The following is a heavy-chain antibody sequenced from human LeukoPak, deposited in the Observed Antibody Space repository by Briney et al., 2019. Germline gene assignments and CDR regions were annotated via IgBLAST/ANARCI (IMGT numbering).Heavy chain of an antibody. D-gene: IGHD5-18*01. V-gene: IGHV3-74*01. CDR3: ATGHSYGYDY. J-gene: IGHJ4*02. Sequence: GGSLRLSCAVSGLTFSGFWMHWVRQPPGKGLVWVALVKGDGRTTIYADSVKGRFTISRDNAKNTLYLQMNSLRADDSGVYYCATGHSYGYDYWGQGVLVTVSS. CDR2: VKGDGRTT. CDR1: GLTFSGFW.